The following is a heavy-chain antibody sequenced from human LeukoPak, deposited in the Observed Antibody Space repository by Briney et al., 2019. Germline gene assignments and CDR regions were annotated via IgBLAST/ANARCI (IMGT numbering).Heavy chain of an antibody. CDR1: GFTFSSYA. Sequence: PGGSLRLSCAASGFTFSSYAMSWVRQAPGRGLEWVSTISGSGGSTYYADSVKGRFTISRDNSKNTLYLLMNSLRAEDTAVYYCAKGGGSGYCNHFDYWGQGTLVTVSS. D-gene: IGHD3-22*01. V-gene: IGHV3-23*01. CDR2: ISGSGGST. CDR3: AKGGGSGYCNHFDY. J-gene: IGHJ4*02.